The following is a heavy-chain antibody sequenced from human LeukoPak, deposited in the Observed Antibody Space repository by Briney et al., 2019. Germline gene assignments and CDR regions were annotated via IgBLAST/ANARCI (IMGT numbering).Heavy chain of an antibody. CDR3: ARGILGIAAAGILGMDV. Sequence: PSETLSLTCAVYGGSFSNYYWSCIRQPPGKGLEWIGEINHSGSTNYNPSLKSRVTISVDTSKNQFSLNLSSVTAADTAVYYCARGILGIAAAGILGMDVWGQGTTVTVSS. J-gene: IGHJ6*02. V-gene: IGHV4-34*01. D-gene: IGHD6-13*01. CDR1: GGSFSNYY. CDR2: INHSGST.